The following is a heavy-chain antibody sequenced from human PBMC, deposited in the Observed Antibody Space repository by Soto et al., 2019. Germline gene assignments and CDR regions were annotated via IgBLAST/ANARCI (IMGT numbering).Heavy chain of an antibody. Sequence: VKVSCKTSGYTFNTYGINWVRQAPGQGLELMGWISAYDGKTTYAEKFQGRVTLTTDTSTSTAYMELRSLRSDDTAIYYCARDPHEFWTSYWFDPWGQGTPVTVSS. CDR1: GYTFNTYG. V-gene: IGHV1-18*01. J-gene: IGHJ5*02. CDR3: ARDPHEFWTSYWFDP. CDR2: ISAYDGKT. D-gene: IGHD3-3*01.